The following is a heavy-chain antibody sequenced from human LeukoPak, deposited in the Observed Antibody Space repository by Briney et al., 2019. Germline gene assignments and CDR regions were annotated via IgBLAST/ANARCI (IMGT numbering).Heavy chain of an antibody. Sequence: GGSLRLSCAASGFTFSSYEMNWVRQAPGKGLEWVSYISSSGSTIYYADSVKGRFTISRDNAKNSLYLQMNSLRAEDTAVYYCARDRGDLYGDYVFDYWGQGTLVTVSS. V-gene: IGHV3-48*03. CDR1: GFTFSSYE. CDR2: ISSSGSTI. CDR3: ARDRGDLYGDYVFDY. D-gene: IGHD4-17*01. J-gene: IGHJ4*02.